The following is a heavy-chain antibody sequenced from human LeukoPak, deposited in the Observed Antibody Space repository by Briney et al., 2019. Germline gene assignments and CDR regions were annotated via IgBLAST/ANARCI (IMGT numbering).Heavy chain of an antibody. CDR2: IYYSGST. CDR3: ARDDSSGYYGPDY. V-gene: IGHV4-30-4*07. CDR1: GGSLGSGGYS. Sequence: SETLSLTCAVSGGSLGSGGYSWGWVRQPPRTGLEWIGYIYYSGSTYYNPSPKSPVTISVDTSKHQFSLKLSSVTAADTAVYYCARDDSSGYYGPDYWGQGTLVTVSS. D-gene: IGHD3-22*01. J-gene: IGHJ4*02.